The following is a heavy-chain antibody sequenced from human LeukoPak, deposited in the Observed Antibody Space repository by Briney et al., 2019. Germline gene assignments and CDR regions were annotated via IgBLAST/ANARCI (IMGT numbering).Heavy chain of an antibody. Sequence: SETLSLTCTVSGGSISSSSYYWGWIRQPPGKGLEWIGYISYSGNTYSNPSLKSRVTISVDTSKNQFSLKLSSVTAADTAVYYCAKPVTRSSDGMDVWGQGTTVTVSS. D-gene: IGHD4-17*01. CDR2: ISYSGNT. CDR1: GGSISSSSYY. CDR3: AKPVTRSSDGMDV. J-gene: IGHJ6*02. V-gene: IGHV4-39*01.